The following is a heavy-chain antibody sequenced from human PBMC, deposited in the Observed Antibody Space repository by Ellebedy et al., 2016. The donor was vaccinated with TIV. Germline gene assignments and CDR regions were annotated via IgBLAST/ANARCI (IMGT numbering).Heavy chain of an antibody. J-gene: IGHJ6*02. CDR2: FNPNSADT. CDR1: GFIFTGYY. Sequence: ASVKVSCKPSGFIFTGYYIYWVRQAPGQGLESLGWFNPNSADTKYAQKFQGRVTMTRDTSISTVYMELSNLTPGDTAMYYCARLIEHSIHGMDVWGQGTTVTVSS. V-gene: IGHV1-2*02. D-gene: IGHD2/OR15-2a*01. CDR3: ARLIEHSIHGMDV.